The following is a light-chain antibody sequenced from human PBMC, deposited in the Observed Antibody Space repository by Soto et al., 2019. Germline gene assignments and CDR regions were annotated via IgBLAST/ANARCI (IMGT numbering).Light chain of an antibody. CDR1: QIVSSNY. Sequence: EVVLTQSPVSLSLSPGERATLSCGASQIVSSNYLAWYQQKPGLAPRLLIYDASSRATDVPDRFRGSGSGTDFTLTINSLEPEDFAVYYCQQYGDSPRGTFGGGTKVEVK. CDR3: QQYGDSPRGT. CDR2: DAS. J-gene: IGKJ4*01. V-gene: IGKV3D-20*01.